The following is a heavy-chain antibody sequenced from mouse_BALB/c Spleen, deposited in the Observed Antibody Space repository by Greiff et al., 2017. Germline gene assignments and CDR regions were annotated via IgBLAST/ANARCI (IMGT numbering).Heavy chain of an antibody. J-gene: IGHJ2*01. Sequence: VQLQQSGAELVRSGASVKLSCTPSGFNFKDYYMHWVKQRLEQGLEWIGWIEPENGDTEYAPKFQGKATMTADTSSNTAYLQLSSLTSEDTAVYYCNAGRRDDYWGQGTTLTVSS. CDR1: GFNFKDYY. CDR3: NAGRRDDY. CDR2: IEPENGDT. V-gene: IGHV14-4*02.